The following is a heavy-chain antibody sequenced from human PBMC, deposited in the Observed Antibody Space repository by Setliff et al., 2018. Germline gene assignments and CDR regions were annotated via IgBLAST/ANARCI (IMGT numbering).Heavy chain of an antibody. CDR1: ELIFSHTW. D-gene: IGHD2-15*01. V-gene: IGHV3-15*01. CDR2: IKSKTDGGTT. J-gene: IGHJ3*01. CDR3: TVGSLH. Sequence: PGGSLRLSCAAPELIFSHTWMSWVRQAPGKGLEWVGRIKSKTDGGTTDYAAPVKGRFTISRDDSKNTLYLQMNSLKTEDTAVYYCTVGSLHWGQGTMVTVS.